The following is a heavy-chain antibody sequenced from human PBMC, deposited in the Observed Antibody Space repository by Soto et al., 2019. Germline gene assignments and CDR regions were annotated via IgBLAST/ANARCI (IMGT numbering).Heavy chain of an antibody. D-gene: IGHD4-4*01. CDR3: ARDLTVTLLVYYYGMDV. CDR1: GYTFTSYY. CDR2: INPSGGST. V-gene: IGHV1-46*01. Sequence: ASVKVSCKASGYTFTSYYMHWVRQAPGQGLEWMGIINPSGGSTSYAQKFQGRVTMTRDTSTSTVYMELSSLSSEDTAVYYCARDLTVTLLVYYYGMDVWGQGNTVTASS. J-gene: IGHJ6*02.